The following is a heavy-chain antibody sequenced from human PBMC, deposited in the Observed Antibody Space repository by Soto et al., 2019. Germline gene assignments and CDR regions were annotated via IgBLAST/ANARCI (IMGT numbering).Heavy chain of an antibody. V-gene: IGHV1-69*08. J-gene: IGHJ6*01. CDR1: GDTFSSYI. CDR3: ARRRYCGYDCYHKHYYGMDV. D-gene: IGHD2-21*02. CDR2: VIPVLTTT. Sequence: QVQLVQSGAEVKKPGSSVRVSCRSSGDTFSSYIVNWLRLAPGRGLEWMGRVIPVLTTTEYAQNFRGRVTISADSSTNTVYLDLSSLRSDETAVYYCARRRYCGYDCYHKHYYGMDVWGQGSLVTVAS.